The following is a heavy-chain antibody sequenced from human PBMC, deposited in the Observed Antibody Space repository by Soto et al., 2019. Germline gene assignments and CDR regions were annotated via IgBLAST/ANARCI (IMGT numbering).Heavy chain of an antibody. V-gene: IGHV3-30-3*01. D-gene: IGHD5-12*01. CDR3: ARDPRMATILDYYYYGMDV. CDR2: ISYDGSNK. CDR1: GFTFSSYA. J-gene: IGHJ6*02. Sequence: GGSLRLSCAASGFTFSSYAMHWVRQAPGKGLEWVAVISYDGSNKYYADSVKGRFTISRDNSKNTLYLQMNSLRAEDTAVYYCARDPRMATILDYYYYGMDVWGQGTTVTVSS.